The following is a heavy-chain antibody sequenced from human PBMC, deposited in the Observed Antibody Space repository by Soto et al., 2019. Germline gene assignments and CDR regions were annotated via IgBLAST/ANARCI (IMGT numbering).Heavy chain of an antibody. J-gene: IGHJ6*02. CDR2: INAGNGNT. V-gene: IGHV1-3*01. CDR3: ARDAYYDSSGYYYHYGMDV. D-gene: IGHD3-22*01. Sequence: ASVKVSCKASGYTFTSYAMHWVRQAPGQRLEWMGWINAGNGNTKYSQKFQGRVTITRDTSASTAYMELSSLRSEDTAVYYCARDAYYDSSGYYYHYGMDVWGQGTTVTVSS. CDR1: GYTFTSYA.